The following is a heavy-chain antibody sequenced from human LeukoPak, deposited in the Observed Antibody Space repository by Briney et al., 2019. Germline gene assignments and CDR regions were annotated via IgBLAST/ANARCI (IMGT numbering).Heavy chain of an antibody. CDR2: INPSGGST. CDR1: RYTFTSYY. D-gene: IGHD2-15*01. Sequence: ASLKVSCKASRYTFTSYYMHWVRQAPGQGLEWMGIINPSGGSTSYAQKFQGRVTMTRDTSTSTVYMELSSLRSEDTAVYYCARALRYCSGGSCYSFDYWGQGTLVTVSS. CDR3: ARALRYCSGGSCYSFDY. J-gene: IGHJ4*02. V-gene: IGHV1-46*01.